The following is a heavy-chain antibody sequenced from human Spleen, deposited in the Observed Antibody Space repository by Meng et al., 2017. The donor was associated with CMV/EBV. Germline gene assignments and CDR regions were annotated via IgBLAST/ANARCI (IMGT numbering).Heavy chain of an antibody. CDR2: ISYDGRDK. CDR1: GFTLYSLP. D-gene: IGHD3-22*01. CDR3: ARVEDYYDFYFFDY. J-gene: IGHJ4*02. V-gene: IGHV3-30*04. Sequence: SGFTLYSLPMHWVRQAPGKGLEWVAVISYDGRDKYYADSVRGRFTISRDNSKNTLYLQMNSLRVEDTAVYYCARVEDYYDFYFFDYWGQGTLVTVSS.